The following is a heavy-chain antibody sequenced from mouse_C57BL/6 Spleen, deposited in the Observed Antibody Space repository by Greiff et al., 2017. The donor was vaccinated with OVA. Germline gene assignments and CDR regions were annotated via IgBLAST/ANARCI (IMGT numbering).Heavy chain of an antibody. CDR3: AREERIYYGYDDYAMDY. Sequence: EVQLQQSGPELVKPGASVKMSCKASGYTFTDYNMHWVKQSHGKSLEWIGYINPNNGGTSYNQKFKGKATLTVNKSSSTAYMELRSLTSEDSAVYYCAREERIYYGYDDYAMDYWGQGTSVTVSS. J-gene: IGHJ4*01. CDR1: GYTFTDYN. D-gene: IGHD2-2*01. V-gene: IGHV1-22*01. CDR2: INPNNGGT.